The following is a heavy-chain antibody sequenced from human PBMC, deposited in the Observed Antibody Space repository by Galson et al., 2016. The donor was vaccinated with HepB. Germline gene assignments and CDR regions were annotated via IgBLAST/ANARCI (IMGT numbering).Heavy chain of an antibody. V-gene: IGHV5-51*01. D-gene: IGHD3-10*01. J-gene: IGHJ4*02. CDR1: GYNFATYW. CDR3: ARLTSFGSGGYYSPLSPTDS. CDR2: VYPTDSDT. Sequence: QSGAEVKKPGESLTISCEASGYNFATYWIGWVRQMPGRGPEWMGIVYPTDSDTRYTRSFQGQVTLSADHSISTAFLQWTSLKASDTATYYCARLTSFGSGGYYSPLSPTDSWGQGTLVTVSS.